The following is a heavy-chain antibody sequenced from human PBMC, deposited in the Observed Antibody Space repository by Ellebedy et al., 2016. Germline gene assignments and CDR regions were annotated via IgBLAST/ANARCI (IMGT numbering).Heavy chain of an antibody. Sequence: SETLSLXXTVSGGSISSGGYYWSWIRQHPGKGLEWIGYIYYSGITYYSPSLKSRVTISIDMSKNQFSLRLTSVTVADTAIYYCARGLYMDVWGKGTTVTVSS. J-gene: IGHJ6*03. CDR3: ARGLYMDV. CDR2: IYYSGIT. CDR1: GGSISSGGYY. V-gene: IGHV4-31*03.